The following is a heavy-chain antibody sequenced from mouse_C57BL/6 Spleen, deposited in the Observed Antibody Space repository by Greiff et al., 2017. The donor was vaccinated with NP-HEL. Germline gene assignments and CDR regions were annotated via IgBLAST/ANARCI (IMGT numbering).Heavy chain of an antibody. Sequence: QVQLQQPGAELVKPGASVKMSCKASGYTFTSYWITWVKQRPGQGLEWIGDIYPGSGSTNYNEKFKSKATLTVDTSSSTAYMQLSSLTSEDSVVYDYARTPSYYGSSYAGFAYWGQGTLVTVSA. J-gene: IGHJ3*01. D-gene: IGHD1-1*01. CDR3: ARTPSYYGSSYAGFAY. CDR2: IYPGSGST. CDR1: GYTFTSYW. V-gene: IGHV1-55*01.